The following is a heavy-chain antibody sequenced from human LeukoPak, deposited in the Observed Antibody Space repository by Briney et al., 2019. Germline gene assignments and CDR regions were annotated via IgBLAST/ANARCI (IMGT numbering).Heavy chain of an antibody. Sequence: ASVKVSCKASGYSFTGYYMHWVRQAPGQGLEWMGCINPNSGGTDYAQKFQGRVTMTRDTSISTAYMELSSLRSDDTAVYYCARSGSGYETAHYKRHGMDVWGQGTTVTVSS. CDR1: GYSFTGYY. CDR2: INPNSGGT. V-gene: IGHV1-2*02. CDR3: ARSGSGYETAHYKRHGMDV. J-gene: IGHJ6*02. D-gene: IGHD5-12*01.